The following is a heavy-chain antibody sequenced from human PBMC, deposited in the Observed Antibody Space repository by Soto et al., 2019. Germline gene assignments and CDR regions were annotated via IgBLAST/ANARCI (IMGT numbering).Heavy chain of an antibody. V-gene: IGHV1-2*02. CDR2: INPNTGVT. D-gene: IGHD2-15*01. CDR3: TPLRLRP. Sequence: KACRETFTGSSVKWVRQAPGQGIEWMGSINPNTGVTRHAQKFQDRVTMTRDTSINTAYTELTRLTSDDTAVYYCTPLRLRPWGEGPLVTVSS. J-gene: IGHJ5*02. CDR1: RETFTGSS.